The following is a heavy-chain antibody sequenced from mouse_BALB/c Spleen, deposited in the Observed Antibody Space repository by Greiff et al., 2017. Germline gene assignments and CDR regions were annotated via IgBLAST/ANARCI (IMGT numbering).Heavy chain of an antibody. CDR3: ARFYYYGSSFDY. Sequence: DLVKPGASVKLSCKASGYTFTSYWINWIKQRPGQGLEWIGRIAPGSGSTYYNEMFKGKATLTVDTSSSTAYIQLSSLSSEDSAVYFCARFYYYGSSFDYWGQGTTLTVSS. CDR2: IAPGSGST. V-gene: IGHV1S41*01. D-gene: IGHD1-1*01. J-gene: IGHJ2*01. CDR1: GYTFTSYW.